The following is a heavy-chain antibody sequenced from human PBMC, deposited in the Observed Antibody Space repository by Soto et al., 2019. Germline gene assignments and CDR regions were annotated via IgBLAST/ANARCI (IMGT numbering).Heavy chain of an antibody. J-gene: IGHJ6*02. Sequence: QVLLQESGPGLVKPSEPLSLTCTGSGGSISDFYWSWIRQPPGKALEWIGYIYYSGNTYYNPSPKSHLIISIDTSNVQFSLKVGSVIAEDTAVYYCASSSPVGMYVWGQGTTVTVSS. CDR3: ASSSPVGMYV. CDR2: IYYSGNT. V-gene: IGHV4-59*08. CDR1: GGSISDFY.